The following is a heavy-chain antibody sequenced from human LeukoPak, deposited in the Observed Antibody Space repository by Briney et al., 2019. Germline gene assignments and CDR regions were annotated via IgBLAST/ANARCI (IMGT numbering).Heavy chain of an antibody. CDR1: GGSFSGYY. Sequence: SETLSLTCAVYGGSFSGYYWSWIRQPPGKGLEWIGEINHSGTTNYNPSLKSRVTISVDTSKNQFSLKLSSVTAADMAVYYCARGLSEGPDILTGRMVWFDPWGQGTLVTVSS. CDR3: ARGLSEGPDILTGRMVWFDP. J-gene: IGHJ5*02. D-gene: IGHD3-9*01. CDR2: INHSGTT. V-gene: IGHV4-34*01.